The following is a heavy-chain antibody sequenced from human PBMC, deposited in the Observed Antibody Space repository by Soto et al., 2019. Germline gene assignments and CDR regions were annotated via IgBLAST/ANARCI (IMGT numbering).Heavy chain of an antibody. Sequence: ASVKVSCKVSGYTLTELSMHWVRQAPGKGLEWMGGFDPEDGEAIYAQKFQGRVTMTEDTSTDTAYMELSSLRSEDTAVYYCATVYRYSGSPGDYWGQGTMVTVSS. J-gene: IGHJ4*02. V-gene: IGHV1-24*01. D-gene: IGHD1-26*01. CDR3: ATVYRYSGSPGDY. CDR2: FDPEDGEA. CDR1: GYTLTELS.